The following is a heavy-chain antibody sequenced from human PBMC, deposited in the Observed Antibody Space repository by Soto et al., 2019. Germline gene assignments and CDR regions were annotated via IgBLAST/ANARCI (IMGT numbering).Heavy chain of an antibody. CDR1: GGSISSGGYS. CDR2: IYHSGST. Sequence: SETLSLTCAVSGGSISSGGYSWSWIRQPPGKGLEWIGYIYHSGSTYYNPSLKSRVTISVDRSKNQFSLKLSSVTAADTAVYYCAAYYYDSSSYYYRFDYWGQGTLVTVSS. D-gene: IGHD3-22*01. CDR3: AAYYYDSSSYYYRFDY. V-gene: IGHV4-30-2*01. J-gene: IGHJ4*02.